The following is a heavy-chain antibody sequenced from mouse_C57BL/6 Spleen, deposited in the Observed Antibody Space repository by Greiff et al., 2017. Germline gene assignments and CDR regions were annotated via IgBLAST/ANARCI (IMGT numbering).Heavy chain of an antibody. Sequence: EVQLQEPGPELVKPGASVKIPCKASGYTFTDYNMTWVKQSHGQSLEWIGDINPNNGGTIYNQKFKGKATLTVDTSSRTAYMALRSLTSEDSAVFYSAGRGLRRFYYAMDYWGQGTSVTVSS. D-gene: IGHD2-2*01. CDR1: GYTFTDYN. CDR2: INPNNGGT. V-gene: IGHV1-18*01. CDR3: AGRGLRRFYYAMDY. J-gene: IGHJ4*01.